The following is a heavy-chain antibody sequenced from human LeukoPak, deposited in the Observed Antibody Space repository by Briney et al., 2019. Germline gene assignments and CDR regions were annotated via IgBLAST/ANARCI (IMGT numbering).Heavy chain of an antibody. D-gene: IGHD5-12*01. CDR1: GFTFSSDW. V-gene: IGHV3-74*01. J-gene: IGHJ6*02. Sequence: PGGSLRLSCAASGFTFSSDWMHWVRQAPGKGLVWVSRINHNGNGIHYADSVKGRFTISRDNAKNTLHLQMNSLRAEDTAVYYCARVPGYSGYFYGMDIWGQGTTVTVSS. CDR3: ARVPGYSGYFYGMDI. CDR2: INHNGNGI.